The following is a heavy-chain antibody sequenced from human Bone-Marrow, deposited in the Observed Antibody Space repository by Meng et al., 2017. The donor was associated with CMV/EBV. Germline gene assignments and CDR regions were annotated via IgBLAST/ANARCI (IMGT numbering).Heavy chain of an antibody. Sequence: GESLKISCAASGFTFSSYAMHWIRQAPGKGLEWVSSISGGSTYIYYVDSVKGRFTISRDNAKNSLHLRMNSLRAEDTAVYYCASWSPESHGMDVWGQGTTVTVSS. V-gene: IGHV3-21*01. D-gene: IGHD2-15*01. CDR2: ISGGSTYI. CDR3: ASWSPESHGMDV. CDR1: GFTFSSYA. J-gene: IGHJ6*02.